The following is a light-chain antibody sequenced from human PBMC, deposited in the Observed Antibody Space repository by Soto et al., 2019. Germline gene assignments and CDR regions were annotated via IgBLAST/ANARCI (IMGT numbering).Light chain of an antibody. V-gene: IGLV2-14*02. J-gene: IGLJ1*01. CDR2: EVS. Sequence: SALNQPASVYGSPGQSITISCTGTSSDVGSYNLVSWYQQHPGKAPKLMIYEVSNRPLGVSNRFSGSKSGNTASLTISGLQAEDEADYYCTSYTSSSTLDVFGTGTKVTVL. CDR3: TSYTSSSTLDV. CDR1: SSDVGSYNL.